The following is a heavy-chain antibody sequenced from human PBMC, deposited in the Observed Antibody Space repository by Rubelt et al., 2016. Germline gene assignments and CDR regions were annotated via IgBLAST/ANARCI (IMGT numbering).Heavy chain of an antibody. CDR3: ARHLSWGIAARGAVGAIDY. Sequence: QVQLQQWGAGLLKPSETLSLTCAVYGGSFSGYYWSWIRQPPGKGLEWIGEINHSGSTNYNPSLKVRFPIAVDTSKNQFSVKLSSVTAADTAVYYCARHLSWGIAARGAVGAIDYWGQGTLVTVSS. J-gene: IGHJ4*02. V-gene: IGHV4-34*01. D-gene: IGHD6-6*01. CDR1: GGSFSGYY. CDR2: INHSGST.